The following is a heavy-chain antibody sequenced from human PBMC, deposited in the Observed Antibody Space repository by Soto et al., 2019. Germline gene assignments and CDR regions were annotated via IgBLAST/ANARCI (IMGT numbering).Heavy chain of an antibody. CDR1: GFSFRVYG. D-gene: IGHD3-16*01. Sequence: QVQLVESGGGVVQPGGSLRVSCAASGFSFRVYGMHWVRQAPAKGPEWLAVISADGNTEHYADSVKGRFTISRDNSKNTVSLQMNSLRGEDTAVYYCAKTIDTFSGDSRGRGGLLTNWGQGTLVTVSS. V-gene: IGHV3-30*18. CDR2: ISADGNTE. CDR3: AKTIDTFSGDSRGRGGLLTN. J-gene: IGHJ4*02.